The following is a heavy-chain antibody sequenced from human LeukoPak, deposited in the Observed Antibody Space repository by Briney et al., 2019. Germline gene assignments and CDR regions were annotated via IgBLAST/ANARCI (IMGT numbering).Heavy chain of an antibody. CDR3: ARGERVPDF. Sequence: SETLSLTCAVSGYSVSSGYYWGWIRQPPGKGLEWIGSAYHGGSTYYNPSLKSRVTISIHTSKNQFSLKLTSVTAADTAVYYCARGERVPDFWGQGTLVTVSS. J-gene: IGHJ4*02. CDR2: AYHGGST. CDR1: GYSVSSGYY. D-gene: IGHD3-10*01. V-gene: IGHV4-38-2*01.